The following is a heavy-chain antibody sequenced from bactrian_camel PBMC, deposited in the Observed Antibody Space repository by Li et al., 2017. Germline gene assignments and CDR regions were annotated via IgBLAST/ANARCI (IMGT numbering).Heavy chain of an antibody. CDR2: IYTGDDSA. D-gene: IGHD3*01. Sequence: HVQLVESGGGSVQAGGSLRLSCAASGITYRSKCIAWFRQAPGREREGVATIYTGDDSAYYIDSVKGRFTISRDNAKNSIYLQMNALNTADSGVYYCAPQHGTAFDQYWGQGTQVTVS. V-gene: IGHV3S1*01. CDR1: GITYRSKC. CDR3: APQHGTAFDQY. J-gene: IGHJ4*01.